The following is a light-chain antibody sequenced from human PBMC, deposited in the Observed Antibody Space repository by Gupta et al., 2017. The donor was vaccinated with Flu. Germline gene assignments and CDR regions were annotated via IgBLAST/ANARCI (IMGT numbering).Light chain of an antibody. CDR3: QVWDSRSDHFWV. Sequence: SYVLTQPPSVSVAPGQTARITCGGNNIGSKSVHWYQQKPGQAPVVVVHDDSDRPAGIPERFSGSNSGNTATITITXVXDGEEAXYYCQVWDSRSDHFWVFGGGTKLTVL. J-gene: IGLJ3*02. CDR2: DDS. CDR1: NIGSKS. V-gene: IGLV3-21*02.